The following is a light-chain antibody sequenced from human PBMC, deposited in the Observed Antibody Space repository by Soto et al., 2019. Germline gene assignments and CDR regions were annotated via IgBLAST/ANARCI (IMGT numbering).Light chain of an antibody. CDR1: SSDVGGYNH. V-gene: IGLV2-14*01. J-gene: IGLJ2*01. CDR2: EVS. Sequence: QSVLTQPASVSGSPGQSITISCTGTSSDVGGYNHVSWYQQHPGKAPKLMIYEVSTRPSGVPNRFSGSKSGNTASLTISGLQAEDEADYYCSSYTSASNVLFGGGTKVTVL. CDR3: SSYTSASNVL.